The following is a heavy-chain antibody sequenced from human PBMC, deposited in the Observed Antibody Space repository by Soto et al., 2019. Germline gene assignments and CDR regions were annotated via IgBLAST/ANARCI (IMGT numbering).Heavy chain of an antibody. J-gene: IGHJ4*02. CDR3: AKDAGCISCGA. Sequence: QLHLQESGPGLVKPSETLSLSCAVSGGSISSSNLYWGWFRQPPEKGLEWIGSIRYGGDTSYNPSLKSRISISIDTSKNQFSLSLRSVTAADTAIYYCAKDAGCISCGAWGQGAPVTVSS. CDR2: IRYGGDT. CDR1: GGSISSSNLY. D-gene: IGHD1-26*01. V-gene: IGHV4-39*01.